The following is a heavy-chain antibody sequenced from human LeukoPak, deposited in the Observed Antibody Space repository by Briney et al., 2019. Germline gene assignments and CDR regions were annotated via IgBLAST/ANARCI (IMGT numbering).Heavy chain of an antibody. J-gene: IGHJ4*02. D-gene: IGHD5-24*01. Sequence: SETLSLTCTVSGGYIRNYYWSWIRQSAGKGLEWIGRIYSSGSTDYNPSLKSRVTMSIDVSRKEFSLRLISVTAADTAVYYCAREDGWPRYYFDFWGQGTLVTVSS. CDR1: GGYIRNYY. CDR2: IYSSGST. V-gene: IGHV4-4*07. CDR3: AREDGWPRYYFDF.